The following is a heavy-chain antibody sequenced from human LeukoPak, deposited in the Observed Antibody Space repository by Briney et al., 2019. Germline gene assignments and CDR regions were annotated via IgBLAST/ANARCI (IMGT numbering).Heavy chain of an antibody. V-gene: IGHV3-11*04. J-gene: IGHJ5*02. CDR2: ISSRGSTI. CDR3: ARDRGSVAVGTRWFDP. Sequence: GGSLRLSCAASGFTFSDYYMSWIRQAPGKGLEWVSYISSRGSTIYYADSVKGRFTISRDNAKNSLYLQMNSLRAEDTAVYYCARDRGSVAVGTRWFDPWGQGTLVTVSS. D-gene: IGHD2-2*01. CDR1: GFTFSDYY.